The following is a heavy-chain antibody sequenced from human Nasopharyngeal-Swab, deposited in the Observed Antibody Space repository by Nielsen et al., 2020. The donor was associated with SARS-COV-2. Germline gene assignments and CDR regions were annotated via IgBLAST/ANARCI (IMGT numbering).Heavy chain of an antibody. V-gene: IGHV3-74*01. CDR1: GFTFSTYW. CDR2: INADGSTT. J-gene: IGHJ4*02. Sequence: GESLKISCAASGFTFSTYWVHWVRQVPGVGLVWVSRINADGSTTDYADSVKGRFTISRDNAKNTLYLQMNSLRAEDTAVYYCARAGNYDFEYWGQGTLVTVSS. CDR3: ARAGNYDFEY. D-gene: IGHD1-7*01.